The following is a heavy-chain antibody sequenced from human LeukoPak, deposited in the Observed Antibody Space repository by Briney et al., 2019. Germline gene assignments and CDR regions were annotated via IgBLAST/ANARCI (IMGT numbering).Heavy chain of an antibody. CDR1: GFTFSSYG. CDR3: AKGGYDSSGFDY. J-gene: IGHJ4*02. Sequence: GSLRLSCAASGFTFSSYGMHWVRQAPGKGLEWVAVIWYDGSNKYYADSVKGRFTISRDSSKNTLYLQMNSLRAEDTAVYYCAKGGYDSSGFDYWGQGTLVTVSS. CDR2: IWYDGSNK. V-gene: IGHV3-33*06. D-gene: IGHD3-22*01.